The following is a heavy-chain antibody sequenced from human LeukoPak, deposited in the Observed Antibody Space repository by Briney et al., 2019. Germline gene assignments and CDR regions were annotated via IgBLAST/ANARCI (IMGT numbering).Heavy chain of an antibody. CDR1: GFTFSNYA. CDR3: AKRSPFYFDY. V-gene: IGHV3-23*01. J-gene: IGHJ4*01. CDR2: IGASDAGT. Sequence: SRGSPRLSRAASGFTFSNYARSWVRQAPGKGLEWVSSIGASDAGTYYADSVKGRFIISRDNSKNTLYLQMNSLRAEDTAVYYCAKRSPFYFDYWGHGT.